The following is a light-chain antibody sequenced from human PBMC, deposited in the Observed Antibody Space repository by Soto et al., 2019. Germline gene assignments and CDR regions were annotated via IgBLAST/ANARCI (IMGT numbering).Light chain of an antibody. CDR2: FAS. Sequence: EIVMTQSPATLSVSPGERATLSCRASQSVSNNLAWYQQKPGQAPRLLIYFASTRATGIAARFSGSGSGTEFTLTISRLQSEDFAVYYCQQYNKWPLTFGGGTKVETK. V-gene: IGKV3-15*01. CDR1: QSVSNN. J-gene: IGKJ4*01. CDR3: QQYNKWPLT.